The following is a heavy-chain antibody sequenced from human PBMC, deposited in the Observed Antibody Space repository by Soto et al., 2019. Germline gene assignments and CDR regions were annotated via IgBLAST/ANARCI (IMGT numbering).Heavy chain of an antibody. V-gene: IGHV3-30*18. CDR1: GFTFSSYG. CDR2: ISYDGSNK. Sequence: QVQLVESGGGVVKPGRSLRLSCAASGFTFSSYGMHWVRQAPGKGLEWVAVISYDGSNKYYADSVKGRFTISRDNSKNTLYLQMNSLRAEDTAVYYCAKGSAYFDYWGQGTLVTVSS. J-gene: IGHJ4*02. CDR3: AKGSAYFDY.